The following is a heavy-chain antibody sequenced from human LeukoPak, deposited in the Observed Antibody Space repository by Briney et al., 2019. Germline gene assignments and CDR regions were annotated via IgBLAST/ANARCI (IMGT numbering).Heavy chain of an antibody. D-gene: IGHD2-21*02. V-gene: IGHV1-18*01. J-gene: IGHJ5*02. CDR3: ARDLCGGDCYSGWFDP. Sequence: ASVTVSCKASGYTFTSYGFSWVRQAPGQGLEWVGWINTKNGNTNYAQKLQGRVTMTTDTSTSKDYMELRSVKPDDTAVYYCARDLCGGDCYSGWFDPWGQGTLVTVSS. CDR1: GYTFTSYG. CDR2: INTKNGNT.